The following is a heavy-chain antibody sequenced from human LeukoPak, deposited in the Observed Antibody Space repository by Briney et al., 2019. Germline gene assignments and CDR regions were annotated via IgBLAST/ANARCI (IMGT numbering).Heavy chain of an antibody. CDR2: IYYSGST. Sequence: SETLSLTCTVSGGSISSYYWSWIRQPPGKGLEWIGYIYYSGSTNYNPSLKSRVTISVDTSKNQVSLKLSSVTAADTAVYYCARIGRDGYNSAYFDYWGQGTLVTVSS. CDR1: GGSISSYY. J-gene: IGHJ4*02. CDR3: ARIGRDGYNSAYFDY. V-gene: IGHV4-59*01. D-gene: IGHD5-24*01.